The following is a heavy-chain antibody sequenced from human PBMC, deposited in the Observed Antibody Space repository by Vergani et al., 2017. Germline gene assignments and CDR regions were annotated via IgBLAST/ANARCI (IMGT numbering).Heavy chain of an antibody. Sequence: QVQLQESGPGLVKPSQTLSLTCTVSGGSISSGSYYWSWIRQPAGKGLEWIGRIYTSGSTNYNPSLKSRVTMSVDTSKNQFSLKLSSVTAEDTAVYYCARGPYRVYYYYYMDVWGKGTTVTVSS. J-gene: IGHJ6*03. CDR3: ARGPYRVYYYYYMDV. CDR1: GGSISSGSYY. CDR2: IYTSGST. V-gene: IGHV4-61*02.